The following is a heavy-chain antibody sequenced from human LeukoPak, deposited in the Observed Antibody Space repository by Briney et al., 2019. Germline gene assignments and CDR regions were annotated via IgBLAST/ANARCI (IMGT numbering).Heavy chain of an antibody. CDR3: ASGPSLYVFRTYFDN. CDR2: MKQSGTP. V-gene: IGHV4-34*01. Sequence: SETLSLTCAVYGGSFSAFHWNWIRQSPAKGLEWLGEMKQSGTPRYNPSLQSRVTISVDKSKNQFSLNVRSVTAADTAVYYCASGPSLYVFRTYFDNWAQGPLVTVSS. CDR1: GGSFSAFH. J-gene: IGHJ4*02. D-gene: IGHD3-10*02.